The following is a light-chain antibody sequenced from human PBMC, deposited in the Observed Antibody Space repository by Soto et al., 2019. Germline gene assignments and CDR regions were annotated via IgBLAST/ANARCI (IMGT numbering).Light chain of an antibody. V-gene: IGKV3-20*01. J-gene: IGKJ2*01. CDR3: QQYGSLPYT. CDR2: GAS. CDR1: QSVSSSY. Sequence: DIVLTQSPGTLSLSPGERATLSCRASQSVSSSYLAWYQQIPGQAPRLLIYGASSRATGIPDRFSGSVSGTDFTLTISRLEPEDFAVDYCQQYGSLPYTFGQGTNLEIK.